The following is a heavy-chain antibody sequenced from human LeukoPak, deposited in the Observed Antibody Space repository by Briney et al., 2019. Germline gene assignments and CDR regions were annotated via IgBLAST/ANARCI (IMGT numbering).Heavy chain of an antibody. J-gene: IGHJ4*02. V-gene: IGHV3-21*01. CDR2: ISSSSSYI. Sequence: GGSLRLSCAASGFAFSSYSMNWVRQAPGKGLEWVSSISSSSSYIYYADSVKGRFTIFRDNAKNSLYLQMNSLRAEDTAVYYCARDRGYGDYAVLIDYWGQGTLVTVSS. CDR1: GFAFSSYS. D-gene: IGHD4-17*01. CDR3: ARDRGYGDYAVLIDY.